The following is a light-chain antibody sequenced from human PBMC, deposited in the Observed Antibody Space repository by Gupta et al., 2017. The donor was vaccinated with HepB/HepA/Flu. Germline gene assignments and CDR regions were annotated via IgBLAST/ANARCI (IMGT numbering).Light chain of an antibody. J-gene: IGLJ1*01. CDR1: SSNIGNNY. CDR3: GTWDSSLSAYV. Sequence: QSVLTQPPSVSAAPGQKVTISCSGSSSNIGNNYVSWYQQLPGTAPKLRIYDNNKRPSGIADRFSGSKSGTSDTLGITGLQTGDEAEYYCGTWDSSLSAYVFGTGTKVPFL. CDR2: DNN. V-gene: IGLV1-51*01.